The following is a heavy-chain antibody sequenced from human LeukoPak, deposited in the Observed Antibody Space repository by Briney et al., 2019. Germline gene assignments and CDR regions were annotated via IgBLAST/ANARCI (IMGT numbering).Heavy chain of an antibody. CDR2: IIPIFGTA. J-gene: IGHJ3*02. V-gene: IGHV1-69*13. CDR1: GGTFSSYA. Sequence: SVKVSCKASGGTFSSYAISWVRQAPGQGLEWMGGIIPIFGTANYAQKFQGRVTITADESTSTAYMELSSLRSEDSAVYYCARSGNPPGLNDAFDIWGQGTMVTVSS. D-gene: IGHD4-23*01. CDR3: ARSGNPPGLNDAFDI.